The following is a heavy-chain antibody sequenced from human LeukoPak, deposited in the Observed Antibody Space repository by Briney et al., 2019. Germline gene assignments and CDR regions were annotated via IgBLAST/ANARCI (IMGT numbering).Heavy chain of an antibody. CDR3: TRLKYYYYYMDV. J-gene: IGHJ6*03. Sequence: GGSLRLSCAGSTFTFSGSAIHWVRQASGKGLEWVGRIRSKANNYATAYAASVKGRFTISRDDSKNTAYLQMNSLKTEDTAVYYYTRLKYYYYYMDVWGKGTTVTVSS. CDR2: IRSKANNYAT. CDR1: TFTFSGSA. V-gene: IGHV3-73*01.